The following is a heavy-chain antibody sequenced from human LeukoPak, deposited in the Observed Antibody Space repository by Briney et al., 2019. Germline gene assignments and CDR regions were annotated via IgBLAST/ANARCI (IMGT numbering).Heavy chain of an antibody. CDR2: ITSSSSYI. V-gene: IGHV3-21*01. J-gene: IGHJ6*03. D-gene: IGHD1-26*01. CDR3: ARDPYSGGYGAYYYYYMDV. Sequence: GGSLRLSCAASGITFSSYSMNWVRQAPGKGLEWVSSITSSSSYIYYADSVKGRYTISRDNAKNSLYLQMDSLRAEDTAVYYCARDPYSGGYGAYYYYYMDVWGKGTTVTISS. CDR1: GITFSSYS.